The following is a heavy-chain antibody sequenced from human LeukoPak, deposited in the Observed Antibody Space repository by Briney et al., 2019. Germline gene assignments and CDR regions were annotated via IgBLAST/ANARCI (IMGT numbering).Heavy chain of an antibody. Sequence: GSSVKVSCKTSGGTFSRSAISWVRQAPGQGLEWMGGIIPIFGTANYAQKFQGRVTITTDESTSTAYMELSSLRSEDTAVYYCATRYCTNGVCQVQAFDIWGQGAMVTVSS. CDR3: ATRYCTNGVCQVQAFDI. CDR2: IIPIFGTA. CDR1: GGTFSRSA. J-gene: IGHJ3*02. D-gene: IGHD2-8*01. V-gene: IGHV1-69*05.